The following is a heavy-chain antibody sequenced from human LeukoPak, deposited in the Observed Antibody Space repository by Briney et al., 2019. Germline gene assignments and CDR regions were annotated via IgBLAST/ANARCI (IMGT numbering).Heavy chain of an antibody. CDR2: ISSSSSTI. D-gene: IGHD3-22*01. CDR3: ARDSYYYDSSGYYYDAYFDH. V-gene: IGHV3-48*01. Sequence: GGSLRLSCAASGFTFSSYSMNWVRQAPGKGLEWVSYISSSSSTIYYADSVKGRFTISRDNAKNSLYLQMNSLRAEDTAVYYCARDSYYYDSSGYYYDAYFDHWGQGTLVTVSS. CDR1: GFTFSSYS. J-gene: IGHJ4*02.